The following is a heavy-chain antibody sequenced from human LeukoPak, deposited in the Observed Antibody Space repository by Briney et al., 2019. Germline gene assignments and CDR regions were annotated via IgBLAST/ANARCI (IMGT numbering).Heavy chain of an antibody. CDR2: ISSSGSTI. D-gene: IGHD6-13*01. CDR1: GFTFSSYS. V-gene: IGHV3-48*04. CDR3: ARDSGYSSSWYPW. Sequence: PGGSLRLSCAASGFTFSSYSMNWVRQAPGKGLEWVSYISSSGSTIYYADSVKGRFTISRDNAKNSLYLQMNSLRAEDTAVYYCARDSGYSSSWYPWWGQGTLVTVSS. J-gene: IGHJ4*02.